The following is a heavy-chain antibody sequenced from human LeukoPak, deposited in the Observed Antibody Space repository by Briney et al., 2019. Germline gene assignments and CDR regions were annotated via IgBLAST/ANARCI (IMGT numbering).Heavy chain of an antibody. Sequence: GGSLTLSCAASGFTFSSYTIHWVRQAPGKGLEWVTVISYDGSIKYYADSVKGRFTISRDNSKNTLDLQMSSLRVEDTAVYYCARDGYCSSNSCLDYWGQGTLVTVSS. V-gene: IGHV3-30-3*01. CDR2: ISYDGSIK. CDR3: ARDGYCSSNSCLDY. D-gene: IGHD2-2*03. CDR1: GFTFSSYT. J-gene: IGHJ4*02.